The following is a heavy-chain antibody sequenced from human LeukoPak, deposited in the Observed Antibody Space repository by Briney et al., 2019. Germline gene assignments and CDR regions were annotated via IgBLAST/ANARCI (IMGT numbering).Heavy chain of an antibody. CDR2: TNQDGSAK. J-gene: IGHJ4*02. CDR3: ARWEIRGTAHKLDY. V-gene: IGHV3-7*01. CDR1: GFTLSSHW. D-gene: IGHD1-7*01. Sequence: GGSLRLSCVASGFTLSSHWMSWVRQAPGKGLEWVANTNQDGSAKYFVDSVKGRFTISRDNAKNSMYLQMNSLRAEDTAVYYCARWEIRGTAHKLDYWGQGTLVTVSS.